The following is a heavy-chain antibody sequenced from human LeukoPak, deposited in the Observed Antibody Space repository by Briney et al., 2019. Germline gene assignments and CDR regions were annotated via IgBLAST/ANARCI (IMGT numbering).Heavy chain of an antibody. J-gene: IGHJ4*02. CDR3: ARAENLKFGSGRIYYFDY. V-gene: IGHV3-48*01. D-gene: IGHD3-10*01. CDR1: GFTFSPYS. Sequence: GGSLRLSCTASGFTFSPYSMSWVRQAPGKGPEWVSYIGSRGSNGVSARYYADSVTGRFTISRDDAKNTVYLQMNSLGAEDTAVYYCARAENLKFGSGRIYYFDYWGQGALVTVSS. CDR2: IGSRGSNGVSAR.